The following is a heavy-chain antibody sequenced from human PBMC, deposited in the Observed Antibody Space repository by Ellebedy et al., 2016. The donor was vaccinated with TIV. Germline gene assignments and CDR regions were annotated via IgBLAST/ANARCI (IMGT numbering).Heavy chain of an antibody. J-gene: IGHJ4*02. CDR3: ARGLPRSTYYYDSSGYCQFDY. V-gene: IGHV3-33*08. CDR2: IWYDGSNK. Sequence: GGSLRLXXAASGFTFSSYGMHWVRQAPGKGLEWVAVIWYDGSNKYYADSVKGRFTISRDNSKNTLYLQMNSLRAEDTAVYYCARGLPRSTYYYDSSGYCQFDYWGQGTLVTVSS. CDR1: GFTFSSYG. D-gene: IGHD3-22*01.